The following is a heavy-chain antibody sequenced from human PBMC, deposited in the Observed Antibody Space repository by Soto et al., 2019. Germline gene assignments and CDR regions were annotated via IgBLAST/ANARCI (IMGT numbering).Heavy chain of an antibody. J-gene: IGHJ6*02. Sequence: ASVKVSCKASGGTFSSYAISWVRQAPGQGLEWMGGIIPIFGTANYAQKFQGRVTITADKSTSTAYMELSSLRSEDTAVYSCARLGGYCSTTSCYTDYYYYYSMDVWGQGNTLTVS. CDR1: GGTFSSYA. V-gene: IGHV1-69*06. CDR2: IIPIFGTA. D-gene: IGHD2-2*02. CDR3: ARLGGYCSTTSCYTDYYYYYSMDV.